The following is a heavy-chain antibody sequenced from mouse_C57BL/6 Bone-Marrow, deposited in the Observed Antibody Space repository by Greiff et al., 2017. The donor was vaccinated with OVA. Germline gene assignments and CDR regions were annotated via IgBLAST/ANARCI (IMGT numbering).Heavy chain of an antibody. CDR2: IYPGDGDT. Sequence: QVQLQQSGAELVKPGASVKISCKASGYAFSSYWMNWVKQRPGKGLEWIGQIYPGDGDTNYNGKFKGKATLTADKSSSTAYMQLSSLTSEDSAVYFCATFITTVVESPRYFDVWGTGTTVTVSS. J-gene: IGHJ1*03. V-gene: IGHV1-80*01. CDR1: GYAFSSYW. D-gene: IGHD1-1*01. CDR3: ATFITTVVESPRYFDV.